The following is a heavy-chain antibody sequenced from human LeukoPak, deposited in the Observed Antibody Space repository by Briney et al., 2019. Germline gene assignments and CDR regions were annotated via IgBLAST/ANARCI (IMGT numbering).Heavy chain of an antibody. CDR1: GFTVSHYY. CDR2: ISTTGNNI. V-gene: IGHV3-11*04. CDR3: ARHKSVGGIDH. D-gene: IGHD3-10*01. Sequence: GGSLRLSCAASGFTVSHYYMTWVRQAPGTGLEWLSYISTTGNNIYYKDSVKGRFTISRDNAKNSLYLQMTSLRDEDTAVYFCARHKSVGGIDHWGQGTLVTVS. J-gene: IGHJ1*01.